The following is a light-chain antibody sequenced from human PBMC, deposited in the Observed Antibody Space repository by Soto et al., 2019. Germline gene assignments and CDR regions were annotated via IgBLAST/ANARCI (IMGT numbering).Light chain of an antibody. J-gene: IGKJ1*01. CDR3: QQRSKWRT. CDR1: QSFSGH. V-gene: IGKV3-11*01. CDR2: DAS. Sequence: EIVLTQSPDTLSLSPGERGTLSCRASQSFSGHLAWYQQKPGQAPRLLIYDASKRATGIPARFSGSGFGTDYTLTISSLEPEDFAVYYCQQRSKWRTFGQGTKVDIK.